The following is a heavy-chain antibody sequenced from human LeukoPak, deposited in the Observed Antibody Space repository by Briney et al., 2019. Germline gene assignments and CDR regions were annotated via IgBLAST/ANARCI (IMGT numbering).Heavy chain of an antibody. CDR1: GGSFSGHY. Sequence: PSETLSLTCAAYGGSFSGHYWSWIRQPPGKGLEWIGEINHSGSTNYNPSLKSRVTISVDTSKNQFSLKLSSVTAADTAVYYCARLDYDILTGYYNVEWFDPWGQGTLVTVSS. D-gene: IGHD3-9*01. CDR2: INHSGST. V-gene: IGHV4-34*01. J-gene: IGHJ5*02. CDR3: ARLDYDILTGYYNVEWFDP.